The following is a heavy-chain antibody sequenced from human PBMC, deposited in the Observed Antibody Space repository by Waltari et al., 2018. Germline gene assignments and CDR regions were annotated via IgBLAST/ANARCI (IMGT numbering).Heavy chain of an antibody. CDR2: KKEDGSEE. V-gene: IGHV3-7*01. CDR3: ARERRGQSGWYYFDF. Sequence: VQLVESVGGLVQPGGSLRLSCAASVVSVICXXXXWVGQAPGKGLEWVENKKEDGSEEYYVDSVKGRFTISKDNAKNSLYLQMNSLRAEDTAVYFCARERRGQSGWYYFDFWGQGSLVTVSS. CDR1: VVSVICXX. J-gene: IGHJ4*02. D-gene: IGHD6-19*01.